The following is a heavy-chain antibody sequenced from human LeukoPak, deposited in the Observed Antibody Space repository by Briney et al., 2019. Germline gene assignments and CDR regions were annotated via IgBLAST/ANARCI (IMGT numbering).Heavy chain of an antibody. V-gene: IGHV1-69*04. Sequence: SVKVSCKASGGTFSSYAISWVRQAPGQGLEWMGRIIPILGIANYAQKFQGRVTITADKSTSTAYMELSSLRSEDTAVYYCARDGGANSSGWYFDYWGQGTLVTVSS. CDR2: IIPILGIA. D-gene: IGHD6-19*01. J-gene: IGHJ4*02. CDR1: GGTFSSYA. CDR3: ARDGGANSSGWYFDY.